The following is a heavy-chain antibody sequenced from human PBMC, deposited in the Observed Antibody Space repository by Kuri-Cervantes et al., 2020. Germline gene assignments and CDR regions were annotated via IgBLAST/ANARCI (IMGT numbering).Heavy chain of an antibody. CDR1: GFTFSSYW. J-gene: IGHJ6*02. CDR3: ARSPRGQWPKVYYYGMDV. V-gene: IGHV3-7*01. Sequence: GESRKISCAASGFTFSSYWMSWVRQAPGKGLEWVANIKQDGSEKYYVDSVKGRFTISRDNAKNSLYLQMNSLRAEDTAVYYCARSPRGQWPKVYYYGMDVWGQGTTVTVSS. D-gene: IGHD6-19*01. CDR2: IKQDGSEK.